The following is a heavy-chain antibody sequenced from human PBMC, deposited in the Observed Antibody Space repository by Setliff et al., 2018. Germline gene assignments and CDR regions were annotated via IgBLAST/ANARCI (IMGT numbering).Heavy chain of an antibody. CDR3: ARDPNMRAAAVTGATAGIDY. Sequence: GASVKVSCKASGYTFTSYYMHWVRQAPGQGLEWMGIINPSGGSTSYAQKFQGRVTMTRDTSTSTVYMELSSLRSEDTAVYYCARDPNMRAAAVTGATAGIDYWGQGTLVTVSS. D-gene: IGHD6-13*01. J-gene: IGHJ4*02. V-gene: IGHV1-46*01. CDR1: GYTFTSYY. CDR2: INPSGGST.